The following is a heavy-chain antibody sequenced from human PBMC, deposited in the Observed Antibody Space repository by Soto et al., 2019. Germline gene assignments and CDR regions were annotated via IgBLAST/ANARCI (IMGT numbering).Heavy chain of an antibody. Sequence: SETLRVRYTVSCGSISSSSYYWGWIRKPPGKGLEWIGSIYYSGSTFYNPSLKSRVTISVDTSKNQFSLYLQMNSLRAEDTAIYYCARGSAFIGLGYWAQRTPVNVSS. CDR2: IYYSGST. CDR3: ARGSAFIGLGY. CDR1: CGSISSSSYY. V-gene: IGHV4-39*01. J-gene: IGHJ4*02. D-gene: IGHD1-26*01.